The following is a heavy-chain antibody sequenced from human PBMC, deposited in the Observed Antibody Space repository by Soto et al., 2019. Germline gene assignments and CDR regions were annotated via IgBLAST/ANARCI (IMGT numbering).Heavy chain of an antibody. D-gene: IGHD2-15*01. CDR1: GYSFTSYW. J-gene: IGHJ6*02. V-gene: IGHV5-10-1*04. Sequence: GESLKISCKGSGYSFTSYWIYWVRQKPGKGLEWMGRIDPSDSYTNYSPSFQGQVTISADKSISTAYLQWSSLKASDTAMYYCARLSCGGGSCYSVYNYYYGMDVWGQGTTVTVSS. CDR3: ARLSCGGGSCYSVYNYYYGMDV. CDR2: IDPSDSYT.